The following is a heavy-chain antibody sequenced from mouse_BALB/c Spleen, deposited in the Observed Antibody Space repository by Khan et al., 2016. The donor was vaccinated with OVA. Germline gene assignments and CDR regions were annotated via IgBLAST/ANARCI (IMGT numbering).Heavy chain of an antibody. CDR3: ASGGYWYVDV. J-gene: IGHJ1*01. CDR1: GYSFTNYG. CDR2: INTYTGEP. Sequence: LVESGPEVKKPGETVKISCKASGYSFTNYGMNWVRQAPGKGLKWMGWINTYTGEPTYADDFKGRFAFSLETSASTAYLQINNLKNEDTATYFCASGGYWYVDVWGAGTTVTVSS. V-gene: IGHV9-3-1*01. D-gene: IGHD1-1*02.